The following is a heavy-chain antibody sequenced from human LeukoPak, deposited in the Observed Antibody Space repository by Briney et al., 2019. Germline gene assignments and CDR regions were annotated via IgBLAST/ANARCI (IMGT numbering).Heavy chain of an antibody. CDR1: GFTFSSYA. D-gene: IGHD1-26*01. CDR2: ISGSGGST. Sequence: GGSLRLSCAASGFTFSSYAMSWVRRAPGKGLEWVSAISGSGGSTYYADSVKGRFTISRDNSKNTLYLQMNSLRAEDTAVYYCAKENAGIVGAIQGSYWGQGTLVTVSS. CDR3: AKENAGIVGAIQGSY. J-gene: IGHJ4*02. V-gene: IGHV3-23*01.